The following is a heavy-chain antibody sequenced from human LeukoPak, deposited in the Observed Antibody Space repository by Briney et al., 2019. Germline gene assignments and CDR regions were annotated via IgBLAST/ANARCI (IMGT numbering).Heavy chain of an antibody. D-gene: IGHD1-26*01. J-gene: IGHJ4*02. CDR2: IYSDNT. CDR3: AKEYTGTFSPFPSYFDN. CDR1: GFTVSSNS. V-gene: IGHV3-53*01. Sequence: GGSLRLSCTVSGFTVSSNSMSWVRQAPGKGLEWVSFIYSDNTHYSDSVKGRFTISRDNSKNTLYLQMNSLRAEDTAVYYCAKEYTGTFSPFPSYFDNWGQGTLVTVSS.